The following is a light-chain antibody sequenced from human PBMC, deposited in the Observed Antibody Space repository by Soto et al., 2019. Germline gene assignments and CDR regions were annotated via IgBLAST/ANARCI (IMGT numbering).Light chain of an antibody. V-gene: IGKV3-15*01. CDR1: QNIRSN. J-gene: IGKJ1*01. Sequence: IGLTQSPGTLSLSPGERATLSCRASQNIRSNLAWYQQKPGQAPRLLLYETSIRAPGIPARFSGSGSGTELTLTISSLQSEDFAVYYCQQYNNWPPWTFGQGTKVDI. CDR2: ETS. CDR3: QQYNNWPPWT.